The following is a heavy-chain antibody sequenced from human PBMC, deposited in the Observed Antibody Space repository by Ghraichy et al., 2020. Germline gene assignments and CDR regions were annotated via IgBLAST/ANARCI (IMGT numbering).Heavy chain of an antibody. D-gene: IGHD4/OR15-4a*01. V-gene: IGHV4-4*07. CDR1: HTSERHSH. CDR3: ARGLVFDYGGFDP. J-gene: IGHJ5*02. CDR2: IYTSWST. Sequence: SQTLSLTRSDDHTSERHSHRSRLHPVSGKKKKWSVRIYTSWSTNYNPSLKSRLTMSVDTSKNQFSLKLSSVTAADTAVFYFARGLVFDYGGFDPWGHGTLVTVSS.